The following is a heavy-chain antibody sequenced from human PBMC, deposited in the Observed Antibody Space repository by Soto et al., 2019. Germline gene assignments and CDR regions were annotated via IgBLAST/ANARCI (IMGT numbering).Heavy chain of an antibody. J-gene: IGHJ4*02. CDR3: ARASICGGDCTWDY. V-gene: IGHV4-59*01. CDR2: IYYSGST. Sequence: PSETLSLTCTVSGGSISSYYWSWIRQPPGKGLEWIGYIYYSGSTNYNPSLKSRVTISVDTSKNQFSLKLSSVTAADTAVYYCARASICGGDCTWDYWGQGTLVTVSS. D-gene: IGHD2-21*02. CDR1: GGSISSYY.